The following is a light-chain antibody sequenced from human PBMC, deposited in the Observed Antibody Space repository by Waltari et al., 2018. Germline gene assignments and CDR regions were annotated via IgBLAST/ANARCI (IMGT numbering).Light chain of an antibody. CDR2: EGS. V-gene: IGLV2-23*01. Sequence: WYQQHPGKAPKRMIYEGSKRPSGVSNRFSGSKSGNTASLTISGLQAEDEADYYCCSYAGSSWVFGGGTKLTVL. CDR3: CSYAGSSWV. J-gene: IGLJ3*02.